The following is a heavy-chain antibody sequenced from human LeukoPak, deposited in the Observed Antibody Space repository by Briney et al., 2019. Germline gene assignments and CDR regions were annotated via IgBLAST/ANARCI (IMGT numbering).Heavy chain of an antibody. CDR2: INTYNGNT. CDR3: AREYDILTGNAFDI. V-gene: IGHV1-18*01. CDR1: GYTFTSYG. D-gene: IGHD3-9*01. Sequence: ASVKVSCKASGYTFTSYGISWVRQAPGQGLEWMGWINTYNGNTNYAQKFQGWVTMTRDTSISTAYMELSRLRSDDTAVYYCAREYDILTGNAFDIWGQGTMVTVSS. J-gene: IGHJ3*02.